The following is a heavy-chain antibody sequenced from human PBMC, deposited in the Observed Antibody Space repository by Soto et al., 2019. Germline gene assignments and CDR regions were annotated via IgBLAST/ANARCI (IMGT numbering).Heavy chain of an antibody. D-gene: IGHD4-17*01. V-gene: IGHV1-18*01. CDR2: ISAYNGNT. CDR3: AALLNDYGDYRDY. J-gene: IGHJ4*02. CDR1: GYTFTSYG. Sequence: QVQLVQSGAEVKKPGASVKVSCKASGYTFTSYGISWVRQAPGQGLEWMGWISAYNGNTNYAQKIQGRATTTTDTPTRTAYMELRRLRSDDTAVYYCAALLNDYGDYRDYWGQGTLVTVSS.